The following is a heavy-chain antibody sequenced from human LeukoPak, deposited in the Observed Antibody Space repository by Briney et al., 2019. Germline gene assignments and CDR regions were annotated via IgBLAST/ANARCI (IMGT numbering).Heavy chain of an antibody. Sequence: PGGSLRLSCAASGFTFSSYGMHWVRQAPGKGLEWVAVIWYDGSNKYYADSVKGRFTISRDNSKSTLYLQMNSLRAEDTAVYYCARDGRNNWFDPWGQGTLVTVSS. CDR2: IWYDGSNK. CDR1: GFTFSSYG. V-gene: IGHV3-33*01. J-gene: IGHJ5*02. CDR3: ARDGRNNWFDP.